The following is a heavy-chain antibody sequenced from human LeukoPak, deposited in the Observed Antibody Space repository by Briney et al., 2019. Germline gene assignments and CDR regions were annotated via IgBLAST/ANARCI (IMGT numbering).Heavy chain of an antibody. CDR1: GGSFIGYC. Sequence: PSETLSLTCGVYGGSFIGYCWSWIRQPPGKGLEWIGEINHSGSTNYNPSLKSRVTISVDTSKRQFSLKLSSVTAADTAVYYCSKGGPHTVTTYRWFDPWGQGTLVTVSS. V-gene: IGHV4-34*01. J-gene: IGHJ5*02. CDR2: INHSGST. D-gene: IGHD4-17*01. CDR3: SKGGPHTVTTYRWFDP.